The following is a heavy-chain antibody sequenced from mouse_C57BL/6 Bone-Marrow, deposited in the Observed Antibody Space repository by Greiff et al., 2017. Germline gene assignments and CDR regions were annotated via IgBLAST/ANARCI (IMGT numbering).Heavy chain of an antibody. CDR1: GYTFTDYY. CDR2: INPNNGGT. CDR3: ARGAYS. Sequence: EVQLQQSGPELVKPGASVKISCKASGYTFTDYYMNWVKQSHGKSLEWIGDINPNNGGTSYNQKFKGKATLTVDKSSSTAYMELRSLPSEDSAVYYCARGAYSWGQGTTLTVSS. J-gene: IGHJ2*01. V-gene: IGHV1-26*01.